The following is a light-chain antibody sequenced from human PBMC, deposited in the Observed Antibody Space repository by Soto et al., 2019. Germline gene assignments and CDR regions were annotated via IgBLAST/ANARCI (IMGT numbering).Light chain of an antibody. Sequence: QSVLTQPPSVSGAPGQTVTISCTGTSSNIGGGYDVHWYQQLPGTAPKLLIYGNSNRPSGVPDRFSGFKSGTSASLAITGLQAEDEADYYCQSYDSSLRVVFGGGTKLTVL. CDR2: GNS. CDR1: SSNIGGGYD. J-gene: IGLJ2*01. V-gene: IGLV1-40*01. CDR3: QSYDSSLRVV.